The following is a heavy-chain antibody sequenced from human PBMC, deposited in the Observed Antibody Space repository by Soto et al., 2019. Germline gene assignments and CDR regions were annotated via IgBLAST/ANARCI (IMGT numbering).Heavy chain of an antibody. CDR1: GFTFSSYW. J-gene: IGHJ3*02. CDR3: ATPEPNDDDAFDI. Sequence: GGSLRLSCAASGFTFSSYWMHWVRQAPGKGLVWVSCINSDGSSTSYADSVKGRFTISRDNAKNTLYLQMNSLRAEDTAVYYCATPEPNDDDAFDIWGQGTMVTVSS. D-gene: IGHD1-1*01. CDR2: INSDGSST. V-gene: IGHV3-74*01.